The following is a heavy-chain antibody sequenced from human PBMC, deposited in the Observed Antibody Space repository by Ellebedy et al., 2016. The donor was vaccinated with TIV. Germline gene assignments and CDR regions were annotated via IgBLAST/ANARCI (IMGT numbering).Heavy chain of an antibody. CDR3: ARGSGWIIDY. CDR2: IKQDGSEE. Sequence: GESLKISCTDSRFTVSSYWMQWVRQAPGKGLEWVANIKQDGSEEYYLDSVKGRFTISRDNAKKSLYLQMNSLRSEDTAVYYCARGSGWIIDYWGQGTLVTVSS. CDR1: RFTVSSYW. D-gene: IGHD6-19*01. V-gene: IGHV3-7*04. J-gene: IGHJ4*02.